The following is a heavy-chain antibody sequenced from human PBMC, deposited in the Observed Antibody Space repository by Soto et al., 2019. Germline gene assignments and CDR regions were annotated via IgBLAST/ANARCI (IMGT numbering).Heavy chain of an antibody. D-gene: IGHD6-6*01. CDR3: ASPSAIAARPEAHHAVDMDV. Sequence: GESLKISCKGSGYSFTSYWISWVRQMPGKGLESLGRIDPSDSYTNYSPSFQGHVTISADKSISTAYLQWSSLKASDTAMYYCASPSAIAARPEAHHAVDMDVWGQGTMVTVSS. J-gene: IGHJ6*02. CDR2: IDPSDSYT. V-gene: IGHV5-10-1*01. CDR1: GYSFTSYW.